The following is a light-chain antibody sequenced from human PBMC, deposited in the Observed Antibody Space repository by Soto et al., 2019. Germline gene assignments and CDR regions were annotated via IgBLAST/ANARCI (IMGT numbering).Light chain of an antibody. Sequence: QSVLTQPPSASGTPGQRVTISCSGSSSNIGGNTVNWYQQLPGTAPNLLLYGNDQRPSGVPDRFSGSKSGTSASLAISGLQSEDEADYYCAAWDDSLNAFVFGTGTKVTVL. CDR2: GND. CDR3: AAWDDSLNAFV. V-gene: IGLV1-44*01. J-gene: IGLJ1*01. CDR1: SSNIGGNT.